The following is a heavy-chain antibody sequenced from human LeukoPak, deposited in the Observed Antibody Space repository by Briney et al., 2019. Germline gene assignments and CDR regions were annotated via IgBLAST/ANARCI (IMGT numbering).Heavy chain of an antibody. Sequence: ASVEVSCKASGYTFTSYGISWVRQAPGQGLEWMGWISAYNGNTNYAQKLQGRVTMTTDTSTSTAYMELRSLRSDDTAVYYCAGGEQLAEQFDYWGQGTLVTVSS. D-gene: IGHD6-6*01. CDR3: AGGEQLAEQFDY. V-gene: IGHV1-18*01. J-gene: IGHJ4*02. CDR1: GYTFTSYG. CDR2: ISAYNGNT.